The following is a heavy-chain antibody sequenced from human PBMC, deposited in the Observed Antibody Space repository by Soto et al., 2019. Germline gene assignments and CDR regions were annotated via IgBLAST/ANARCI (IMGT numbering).Heavy chain of an antibody. CDR1: GGSVSSGSYY. Sequence: QVQLQESGPGLVKPSETLSLTCTVSGGSVSSGSYYWSWIRQPPGKGLEWIGYIYYSGSTNYNPSLKSRVTISVDTSKNQFSLKLSSVTAADTAVYYCARSPLTYGGTTHFDSWGQGTLVTVSS. CDR3: ARSPLTYGGTTHFDS. V-gene: IGHV4-61*01. J-gene: IGHJ4*02. CDR2: IYYSGST. D-gene: IGHD4-17*01.